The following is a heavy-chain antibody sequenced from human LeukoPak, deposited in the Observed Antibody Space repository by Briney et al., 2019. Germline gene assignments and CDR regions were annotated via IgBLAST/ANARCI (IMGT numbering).Heavy chain of an antibody. D-gene: IGHD2-2*01. CDR2: IRSKAYGGTA. CDR3: TVQVVPSDNWFDP. V-gene: IGHV3-49*04. CDR1: GLLFGDYA. Sequence: GGSLRLSCTASGLLFGDYAMTWVRQVPGKGLEWLGCIRSKAYGGTAEYAASVKGRFTISRDDSKSVAYVQMNSPKTEDTAVYHCTVQVVPSDNWFDPWGQGTLVTVSS. J-gene: IGHJ5*02.